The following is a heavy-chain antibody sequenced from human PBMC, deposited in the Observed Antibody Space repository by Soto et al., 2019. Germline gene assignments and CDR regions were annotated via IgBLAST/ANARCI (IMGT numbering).Heavy chain of an antibody. V-gene: IGHV1-69*06. CDR2: IIPIFGTA. J-gene: IGHJ4*02. D-gene: IGHD3-22*01. CDR3: ASENDSSGYYCGSFDY. Sequence: QVQLVQSGAEVKKPGSSVKVSCKASGGTFSSYAISWVRQAPGQGLEWMGGIIPIFGTANYAQKFQGRVTITADKSTSTADMELSSLRSEDTAVYYCASENDSSGYYCGSFDYWGQGTLVTVSS. CDR1: GGTFSSYA.